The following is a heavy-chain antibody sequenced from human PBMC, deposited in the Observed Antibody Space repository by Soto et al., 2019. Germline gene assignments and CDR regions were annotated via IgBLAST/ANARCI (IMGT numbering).Heavy chain of an antibody. J-gene: IGHJ5*02. Sequence: EVQLVESGGNLVQPGGSLRLSCAASGFTFSGAAMHWVRQASGKGLEWVGRIRSNASNYATVYAASVRGRFTISRDDSRNTAYLQMNSLKTEDTAVYYCTPSYDSSTFAGWFDPWGQGTLVTVSS. CDR3: TPSYDSSTFAGWFDP. D-gene: IGHD3-22*01. CDR1: GFTFSGAA. V-gene: IGHV3-73*01. CDR2: IRSNASNYAT.